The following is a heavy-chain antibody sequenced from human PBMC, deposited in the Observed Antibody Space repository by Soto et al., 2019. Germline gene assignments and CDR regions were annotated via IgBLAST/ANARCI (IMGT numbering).Heavy chain of an antibody. V-gene: IGHV1-18*01. J-gene: IGHJ5*02. CDR1: GYTFTSYG. Sequence: ASVKVSCKASGYTFTSYGISWVRQAPGQGLEWMGWISAYNGNTNYAQKLQGRVTMTTDTSTSTAYMGLRSLRSDDTAVYYCARVRVATIPPVNGFDPGAQGPLVTVPS. CDR2: ISAYNGNT. CDR3: ARVRVATIPPVNGFDP. D-gene: IGHD5-12*01.